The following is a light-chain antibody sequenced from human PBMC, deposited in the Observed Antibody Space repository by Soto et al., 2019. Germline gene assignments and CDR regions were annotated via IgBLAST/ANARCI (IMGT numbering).Light chain of an antibody. Sequence: QAVVTQAPSLTVSPGGTVTLTCGSSTGAVTSGHYPYWFQQKPGKAPRTLIYDTSHKDSGTPARFSGSLLGGKAALTLAGEPPEEAAEYCCLHSYSGPKVFGGGTKLTVL. CDR3: LHSYSGPKV. CDR1: TGAVTSGHY. V-gene: IGLV7-46*01. CDR2: DTS. J-gene: IGLJ3*02.